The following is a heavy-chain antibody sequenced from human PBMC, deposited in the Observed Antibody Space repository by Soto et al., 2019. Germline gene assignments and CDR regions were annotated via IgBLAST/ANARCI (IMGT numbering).Heavy chain of an antibody. Sequence: QVQLQQWGAGLLKPSETLSLTCAVYGGSFSAYYWSWIRQPPGKGLEWIGEINHSGSTNYNPSLKSRGTISVDRATNPFSLKLSSVTAADTAAYYCARGVGYAGVDYWGQGTLVTVSS. CDR2: INHSGST. CDR1: GGSFSAYY. D-gene: IGHD5-12*01. CDR3: ARGVGYAGVDY. J-gene: IGHJ4*02. V-gene: IGHV4-34*01.